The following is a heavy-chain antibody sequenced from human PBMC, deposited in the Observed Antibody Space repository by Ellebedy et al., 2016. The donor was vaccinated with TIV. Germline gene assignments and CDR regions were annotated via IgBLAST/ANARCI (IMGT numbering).Heavy chain of an antibody. J-gene: IGHJ4*02. Sequence: GGSLRLXXAASGFTFSSYAMHWVRQAPGKGLEWVAVISYDGSNKYYADSVKGRFTISRDNSKNTLYLQMNSLRAEDTAVYYCARAHYDILTGYYIDYWGQGTLVTVSS. D-gene: IGHD3-9*01. CDR3: ARAHYDILTGYYIDY. CDR1: GFTFSSYA. CDR2: ISYDGSNK. V-gene: IGHV3-30-3*01.